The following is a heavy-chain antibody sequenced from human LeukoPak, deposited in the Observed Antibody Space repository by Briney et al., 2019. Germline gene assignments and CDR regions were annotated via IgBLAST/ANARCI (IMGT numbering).Heavy chain of an antibody. V-gene: IGHV1-18*01. D-gene: IGHD2-15*01. CDR1: GYTFTSYG. Sequence: ASLKVSCKVSGYTFTSYGISWVRQAPGQGLEWMSWISAEMGNTNYAQTLQGAVTMSTDTSTSTAYMELRSLRSDDTAVYYCATCAGSSGVWGQGTLVTVSS. J-gene: IGHJ4*02. CDR3: ATCAGSSGV. CDR2: ISAEMGNT.